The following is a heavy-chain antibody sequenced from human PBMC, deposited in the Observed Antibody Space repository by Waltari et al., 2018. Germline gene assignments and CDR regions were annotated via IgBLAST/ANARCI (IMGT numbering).Heavy chain of an antibody. CDR2: ISSSGSTI. CDR3: AREGSSGYYYYGMDV. CDR1: GFTFSSFE. Sequence: EVQLVESGGGLVQPGGSLRLSGAASGFTFSSFEWTWAPQAPGKGLEWVSYISSSGSTIYYADSVKGRFTISRDNAKNSLYLQMNRLRAEDTAVYYCAREGSSGYYYYGMDVWGQGTTVTVSS. V-gene: IGHV3-48*03. D-gene: IGHD6-6*01. J-gene: IGHJ6*02.